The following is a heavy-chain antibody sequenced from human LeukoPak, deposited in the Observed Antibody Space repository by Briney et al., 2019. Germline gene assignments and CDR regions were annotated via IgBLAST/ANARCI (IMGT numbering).Heavy chain of an antibody. J-gene: IGHJ4*02. CDR3: ARAVPEFRT. CDR2: IYYTGST. V-gene: IGHV4-31*03. D-gene: IGHD1-7*01. CDR1: GDSLTSGGSY. Sequence: SETLSLTRTVSGDSLTSGGSYWTWLRQHPGRGLEWIGYIYYTGSTFYNPSLKSRLTLSVDTSKNQFSLKLTSMAAADTAVYFCARAVPEFRTWGQGTLVTVSS.